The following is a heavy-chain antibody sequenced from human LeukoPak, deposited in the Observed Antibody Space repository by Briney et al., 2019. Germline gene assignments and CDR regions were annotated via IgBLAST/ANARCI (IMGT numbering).Heavy chain of an antibody. J-gene: IGHJ3*02. CDR3: ARDHYPYYYDSSGYFVAFDI. D-gene: IGHD3-22*01. Sequence: ASVKVSCKASGYTFTSNGISWVRQAPGQGLEWMGWISAYNGNTNYAQKLQGRVTMTTDTSTSTAYMELRSLRSDDTAVYYCARDHYPYYYDSSGYFVAFDIWGQGTMVTVSS. CDR2: ISAYNGNT. CDR1: GYTFTSNG. V-gene: IGHV1-18*01.